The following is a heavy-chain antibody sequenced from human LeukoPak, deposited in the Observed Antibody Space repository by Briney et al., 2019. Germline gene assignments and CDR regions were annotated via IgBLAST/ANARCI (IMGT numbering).Heavy chain of an antibody. V-gene: IGHV3-21*01. CDR2: ISSSSSYI. J-gene: IGHJ3*02. D-gene: IGHD3-16*01. CDR1: GFTFSSYS. CDR3: AIDPSGIWGDAFDI. Sequence: GGSLRLSCAASGFTFSSYSMNWVRQAPGPGLEWVSSISSSSSYIYYADSVKGRFTISRDNAKNSLYLQMNSLRAEDTAVFYCAIDPSGIWGDAFDIWGQGTMVTVSS.